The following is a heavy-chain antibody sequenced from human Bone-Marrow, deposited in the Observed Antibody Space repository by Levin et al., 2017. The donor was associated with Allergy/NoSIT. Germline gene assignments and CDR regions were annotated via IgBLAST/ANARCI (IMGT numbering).Heavy chain of an antibody. CDR1: GFTFSDYA. CDR2: IGGSGYST. CDR3: AKEGTRLRFLDNMDWFDP. J-gene: IGHJ5*02. V-gene: IGHV3-23*01. D-gene: IGHD3-3*01. Sequence: GGSLRLSCAASGFTFSDYAMNWVRQAPGKGLEWVSGIGGSGYSTHYADSVKGRFTISRDNSKNTLYLQMDSLRDEDTAIYYCAKEGTRLRFLDNMDWFDPWGQGTLVTVSS.